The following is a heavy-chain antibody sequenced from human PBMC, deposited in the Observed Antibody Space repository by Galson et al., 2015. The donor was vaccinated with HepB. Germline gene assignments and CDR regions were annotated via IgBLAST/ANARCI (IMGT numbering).Heavy chain of an antibody. CDR3: ARVLLYCSSTSCYLLNAFDI. J-gene: IGHJ3*02. CDR2: TYYRSKWYN. D-gene: IGHD2-2*01. CDR1: GDSVSSNSAA. Sequence: CAISGDSVSSNSAAWNWIRQSPSRGLEWLGRTYYRSKWYNDYAVSVKSRITINPDTSKNQFSLQLNSVTPEDTAVYYCARVLLYCSSTSCYLLNAFDIWGQGTMVTVSS. V-gene: IGHV6-1*01.